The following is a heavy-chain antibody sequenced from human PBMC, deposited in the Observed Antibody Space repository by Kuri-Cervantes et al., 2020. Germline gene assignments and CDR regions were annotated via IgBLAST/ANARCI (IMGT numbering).Heavy chain of an antibody. J-gene: IGHJ4*02. D-gene: IGHD3-9*01. CDR2: MNPNSGNT. V-gene: IGHV1-8*02. CDR3: ARGRTPLRYFDWLINY. Sequence: ASVKVSCKASGGTFSSYDINWVRQATGQGLEWMGWMNPNSGNTGYAQKFQGRVTMTRNTSISTAYMELSSLRSEDTAVYYCARGRTPLRYFDWLINYWGQGTLVTVSS. CDR1: GGTFSSYD.